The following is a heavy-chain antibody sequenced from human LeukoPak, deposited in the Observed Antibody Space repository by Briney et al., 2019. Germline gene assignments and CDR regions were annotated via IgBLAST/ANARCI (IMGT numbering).Heavy chain of an antibody. CDR1: GFTFSNYW. D-gene: IGHD3-3*01. J-gene: IGHJ3*01. Sequence: GGSLRLSCAASGFTFSNYWMHWVRQAPGKGLVWVSLINSDGSSTIYADSVKGRFTFSRDNAKNTLYLQMNSLRAEDTAVYYCARGLTIFGVVIDAFDFWGQGTMVTVSS. CDR2: INSDGSST. CDR3: ARGLTIFGVVIDAFDF. V-gene: IGHV3-74*01.